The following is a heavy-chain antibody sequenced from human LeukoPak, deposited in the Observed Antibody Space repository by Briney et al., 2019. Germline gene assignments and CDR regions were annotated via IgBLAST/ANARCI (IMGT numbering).Heavy chain of an antibody. CDR3: APSPSDTWPLDS. J-gene: IGHJ4*02. D-gene: IGHD1-26*01. Sequence: ASVKVSCKASGYTFTDYHMHWVRQAPGQGLEWMGRINPNSGDTIYARNFQGRVTLTRDTSISTAFMELTRLGSDDTAVYYCAPSPSDTWPLDSWGQGTLVTVSS. CDR2: INPNSGDT. V-gene: IGHV1-2*06. CDR1: GYTFTDYH.